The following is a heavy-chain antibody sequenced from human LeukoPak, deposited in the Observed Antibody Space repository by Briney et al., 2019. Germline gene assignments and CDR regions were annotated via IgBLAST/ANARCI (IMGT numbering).Heavy chain of an antibody. CDR2: IKQDGSEK. V-gene: IGHV3-7*01. J-gene: IGHJ4*02. CDR3: ARDLNMVRGDTNDY. CDR1: GFTFSSYW. Sequence: GGSLRLSCAASGFTFSSYWMSWVRQAPGKGLEWVANIKQDGSEKYYVDSVKGRFTISRDNAKNSLYLQMNSLRAEDTAVYYCARDLNMVRGDTNDYWGQGTLVTVSS. D-gene: IGHD3-10*01.